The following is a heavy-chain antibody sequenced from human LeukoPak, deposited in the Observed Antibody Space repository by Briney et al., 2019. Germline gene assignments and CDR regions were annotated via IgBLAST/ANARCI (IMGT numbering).Heavy chain of an antibody. Sequence: SETLSLTCAVYGGSFSGYYWSWIRQPPGKGLEWIGEINHSGSTNYNPSLKSRVTISVDMSKNQFSLKLSSVTSADTAVYYCARPLTRALCGRSTYAFDIWGQGTMVTVSS. CDR1: GGSFSGYY. CDR3: ARPLTRALCGRSTYAFDI. V-gene: IGHV4-34*01. CDR2: INHSGST. D-gene: IGHD2-15*01. J-gene: IGHJ3*02.